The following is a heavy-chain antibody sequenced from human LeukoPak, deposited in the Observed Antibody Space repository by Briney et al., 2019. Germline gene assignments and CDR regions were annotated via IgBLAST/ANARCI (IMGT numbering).Heavy chain of an antibody. CDR1: DGSFSGYY. Sequence: PSETLSLTCAVYDGSFSGYYWSWIRQPPGKGLEWIGEINHSGSTNYNPSLKSRVTISVDTSKNQFSLKLSSVPAADTAVYYCARLRRGIVVVPAVKRGFDYWGQGTLVTVSS. J-gene: IGHJ4*02. CDR3: ARLRRGIVVVPAVKRGFDY. D-gene: IGHD2-2*01. CDR2: INHSGST. V-gene: IGHV4-34*01.